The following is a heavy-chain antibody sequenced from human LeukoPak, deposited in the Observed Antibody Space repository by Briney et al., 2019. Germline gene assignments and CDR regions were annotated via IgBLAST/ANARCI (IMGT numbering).Heavy chain of an antibody. CDR2: IHPGDSDT. Sequence: GESLKVSCNASRFSFPTYWIGWVRQMPGKGLEWMGIIHPGDSDTTYSPSFQGQVTISADKSISTAYLQWSSLKASDTAMYYCARLRSSSWQNWFDPWGQGTLVTVSS. CDR3: ARLRSSSWQNWFDP. CDR1: RFSFPTYW. V-gene: IGHV5-51*01. J-gene: IGHJ5*02. D-gene: IGHD2-2*01.